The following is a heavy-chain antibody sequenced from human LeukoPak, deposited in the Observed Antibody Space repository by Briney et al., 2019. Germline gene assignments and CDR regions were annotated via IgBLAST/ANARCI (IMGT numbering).Heavy chain of an antibody. D-gene: IGHD1-26*01. CDR3: ARTSGSYPINDVDY. V-gene: IGHV3-21*01. CDR2: ISSSSSYI. CDR1: GFTFSSYS. Sequence: GGSLRLSCAASGFTFSSYSMNWVRQAPGKGLEWVSSISSSSSYIYYADSVKGRFTISRDNAKNSLYLQMNSLRAEDTAVYYCARTSGSYPINDVDYWGQGTLVTVSS. J-gene: IGHJ4*02.